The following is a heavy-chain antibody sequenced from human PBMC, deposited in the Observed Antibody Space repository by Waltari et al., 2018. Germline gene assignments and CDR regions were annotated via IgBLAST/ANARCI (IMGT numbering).Heavy chain of an antibody. J-gene: IGHJ6*02. D-gene: IGHD3-10*01. Sequence: QVQLVQSGAEVKKPGASVKVSCKASGYTFTGYYMHWVRQAPGQGLEWMGRTNPNSGGTNYAQKFQGRVTMTRDTSISTAYMELSRLRSDDTAVYYCASLVQGVPPLYGMDVWGQGTTVTVSS. V-gene: IGHV1-2*06. CDR3: ASLVQGVPPLYGMDV. CDR1: GYTFTGYY. CDR2: TNPNSGGT.